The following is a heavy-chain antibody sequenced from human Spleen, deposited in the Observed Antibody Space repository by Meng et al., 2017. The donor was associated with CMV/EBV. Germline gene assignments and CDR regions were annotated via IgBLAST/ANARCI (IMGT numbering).Heavy chain of an antibody. Sequence: LRLSCTVSGGSISSGDYYWSWIRQPPGKGLEWIGYIYYSGSTYYNPSLKSRVTISVDTSKNQFSLRVSSVAAADTAVYYCARGNYDILTGYFKSSFDYWGQGTLVTVSS. J-gene: IGHJ4*02. V-gene: IGHV4-30-4*08. CDR2: IYYSGST. D-gene: IGHD3-9*01. CDR3: ARGNYDILTGYFKSSFDY. CDR1: GGSISSGDYY.